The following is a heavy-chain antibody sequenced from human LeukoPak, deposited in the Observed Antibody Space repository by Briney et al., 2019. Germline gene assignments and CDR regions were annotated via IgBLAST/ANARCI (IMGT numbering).Heavy chain of an antibody. CDR1: GGSISSYY. V-gene: IGHV4-59*08. Sequence: PSETLSLTCTVSGGSISSYYWSWIRQPPGKGLEWIGYIYYSGSTNYNPSLKSRVTISVDTSKNQSSLKLSSVTAADTAVYYCARATAPHFDYWGQGTLVTVSS. CDR2: IYYSGST. CDR3: ARATAPHFDY. J-gene: IGHJ4*02.